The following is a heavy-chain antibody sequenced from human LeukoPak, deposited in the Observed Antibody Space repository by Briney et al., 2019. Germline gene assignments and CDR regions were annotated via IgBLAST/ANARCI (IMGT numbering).Heavy chain of an antibody. Sequence: GGSLRLSCAASGFTFSSYAMSWVRQAPGKGLEWVSAISGSGGSTYYADSAKGRFTISRDNSKNTLYLQMNSLRAEDTAVYYCAKSRPMVRGVIIFGYYYGMDVWGQGTTVTVSS. CDR2: ISGSGGST. CDR3: AKSRPMVRGVIIFGYYYGMDV. D-gene: IGHD3-10*01. J-gene: IGHJ6*02. CDR1: GFTFSSYA. V-gene: IGHV3-23*01.